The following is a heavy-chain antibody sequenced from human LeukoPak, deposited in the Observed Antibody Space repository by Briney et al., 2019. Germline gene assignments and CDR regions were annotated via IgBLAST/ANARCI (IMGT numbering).Heavy chain of an antibody. CDR2: INHSGST. J-gene: IGHJ4*02. Sequence: SSETLSLTCAVYGGSFSGYYWSWIRQPPGKGLEWIGEINHSGSTNYNPSLKSRVTISVDTSKIQFSLKLSSVTAADTAVYYCARHRDFWSGYFPFDYWGQGTLVTVSS. CDR3: ARHRDFWSGYFPFDY. D-gene: IGHD3-3*01. V-gene: IGHV4-34*01. CDR1: GGSFSGYY.